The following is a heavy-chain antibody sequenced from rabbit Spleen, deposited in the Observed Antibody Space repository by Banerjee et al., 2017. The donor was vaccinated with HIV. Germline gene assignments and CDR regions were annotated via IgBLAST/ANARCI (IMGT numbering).Heavy chain of an antibody. V-gene: IGHV1S45*01. J-gene: IGHJ4*01. CDR3: ASWNGASLLFDV. D-gene: IGHD2-1*01. CDR1: GFSFSSSYW. CDR2: INAVTGKA. Sequence: QEQLEESGGDLVQPEGSLTLTSTASGFSFSSSYWICWVRQAPGKGLEWIACINAVTGKAVYASWAKGRFTFSKTSSTTVTLQMTRLTAADTATYFCASWNGASLLFDVWGQGTLVTVS.